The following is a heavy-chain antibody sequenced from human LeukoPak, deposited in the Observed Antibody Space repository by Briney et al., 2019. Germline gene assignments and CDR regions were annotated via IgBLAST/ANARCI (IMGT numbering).Heavy chain of an antibody. Sequence: TSETLSLTCTVSGGSISSGGYYWSWIRQPPGKGLEWIGYIYHSGSTYYNPSLKSRVTISVDRSKNQFSLKLSSVTAADTAVYYCARDGWELLDWGQGTLVTVSS. CDR3: ARDGWELLD. CDR1: GGSISSGGYY. J-gene: IGHJ4*02. CDR2: IYHSGST. V-gene: IGHV4-30-2*01. D-gene: IGHD1-26*01.